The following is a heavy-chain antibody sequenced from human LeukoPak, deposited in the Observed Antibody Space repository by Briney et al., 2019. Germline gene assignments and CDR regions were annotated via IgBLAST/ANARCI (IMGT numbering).Heavy chain of an antibody. CDR2: MNPNSGNT. D-gene: IGHD2-2*02. CDR3: ARGVSCSSTSCYKGEIDY. V-gene: IGHV1-8*01. Sequence: ASVKVSCKASGYTFTSYDINWVRQAPGQGLEWMGWMNPNSGNTGYAQKFQGRVTMTRNTSISTAYMELSSLRSEDTAVYYCARGVSCSSTSCYKGEIDYWGQGALVTVSS. J-gene: IGHJ4*02. CDR1: GYTFTSYD.